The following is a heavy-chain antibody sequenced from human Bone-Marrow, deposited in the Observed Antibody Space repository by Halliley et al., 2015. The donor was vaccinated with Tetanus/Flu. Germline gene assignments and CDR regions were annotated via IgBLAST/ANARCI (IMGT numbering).Heavy chain of an antibody. CDR2: IRTDGSRT. V-gene: IGHV3-74*01. J-gene: IGHJ4*02. Sequence: GLVWVSHIRTDGSRTDYADSVKGRFTISRDNAQNTLYLEMTSLRVDDTAVYYCARDRGSKDDFWGQGTLVTVSS. CDR3: ARDRGSKDDF.